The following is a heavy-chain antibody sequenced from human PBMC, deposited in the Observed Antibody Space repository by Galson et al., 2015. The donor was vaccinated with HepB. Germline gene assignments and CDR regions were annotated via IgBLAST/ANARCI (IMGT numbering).Heavy chain of an antibody. D-gene: IGHD4-17*01. Sequence: SVKVSCKGSGYRFANFGINWVRQAPRQGLEWMGWINIHNGDTNYARKFLGRVTMTTDTSTSTAYMELRNLRYDDTALYYCARDYAVTTKNWLDPWGQGALVTVSS. CDR1: GYRFANFG. CDR2: INIHNGDT. J-gene: IGHJ5*02. V-gene: IGHV1-18*01. CDR3: ARDYAVTTKNWLDP.